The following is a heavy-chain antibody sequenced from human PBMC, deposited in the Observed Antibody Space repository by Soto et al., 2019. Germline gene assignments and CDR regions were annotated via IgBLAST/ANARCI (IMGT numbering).Heavy chain of an antibody. CDR2: IYPGDSDT. J-gene: IGHJ3*02. CDR1: GYSFTSYW. V-gene: IGHV5-51*01. D-gene: IGHD3-3*01. Sequence: GESLKISCKGSGYSFTSYWIGWVRQMPGKGLEWMGIIYPGDSDTRYSPSFQGQVTISADKSISTAYLQWSSLKASDPAMYYCARQRFLEWDACDIWGQGTRVTVSS. CDR3: ARQRFLEWDACDI.